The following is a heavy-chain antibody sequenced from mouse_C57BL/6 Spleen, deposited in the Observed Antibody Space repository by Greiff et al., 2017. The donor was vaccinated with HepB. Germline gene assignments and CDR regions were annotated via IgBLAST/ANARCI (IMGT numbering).Heavy chain of an antibody. J-gene: IGHJ3*01. Sequence: QVQLQQPGAELVRPGSSVKLSCKASGYTFTSYWMHWVKQRPIQGLEWIGKIDPSDSETHYNQKFKDKATLTVDKSSSTAYMQLSSLTSEDSAVYYCAREDYYGSSPWFAYWGQGTLVTVSA. D-gene: IGHD1-1*01. V-gene: IGHV1-52*01. CDR3: AREDYYGSSPWFAY. CDR1: GYTFTSYW. CDR2: IDPSDSET.